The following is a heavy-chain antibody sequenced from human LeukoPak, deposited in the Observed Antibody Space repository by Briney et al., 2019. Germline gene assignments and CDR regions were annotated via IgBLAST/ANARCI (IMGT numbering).Heavy chain of an antibody. CDR2: IIPIFGTA. CDR1: GGTFISYA. Sequence: GASVKVSCKASGGTFISYAISWVRQAPGQGLEWMGGIIPIFGTANYAQKFQGRVTITADESTSTAYMELSSLRSEDTAVYYCVLGCSGGSCYPYYSDYWGQGTLVTVSS. CDR3: VLGCSGGSCYPYYSDY. V-gene: IGHV1-69*13. J-gene: IGHJ4*02. D-gene: IGHD2-15*01.